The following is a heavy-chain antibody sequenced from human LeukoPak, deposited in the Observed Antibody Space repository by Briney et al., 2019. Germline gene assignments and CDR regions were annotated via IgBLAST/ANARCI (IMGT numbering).Heavy chain of an antibody. CDR1: GFTFGSNV. V-gene: IGHV3-23*01. CDR3: AKQGYSSWYEY. Sequence: PGGSLRLSCAASGFTFGSNVMSWVRQAPGKGLEWVSAIIASGDNTYYADSVKGRLTISRDNSKNTLYLQMSSLRAEDTAVYYCAKQGYSSWYEYWGQGTLVTVSS. CDR2: IIASGDNT. J-gene: IGHJ4*02. D-gene: IGHD6-13*01.